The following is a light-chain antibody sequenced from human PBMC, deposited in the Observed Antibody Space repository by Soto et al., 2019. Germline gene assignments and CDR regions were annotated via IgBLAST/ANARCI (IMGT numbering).Light chain of an antibody. CDR1: QSVSNN. CDR2: HAS. CDR3: QQYNEWPLT. V-gene: IGKV3-15*01. J-gene: IGKJ4*01. Sequence: EIVMTQSPATLSVSPGERAILSCRASQSVSNNLAWYQQKPGQAPSLLIYHASTRASGIPARFSGSGSGTEFTHTISSLQSEDFAVYYCQQYNEWPLTFGGGTKVEIK.